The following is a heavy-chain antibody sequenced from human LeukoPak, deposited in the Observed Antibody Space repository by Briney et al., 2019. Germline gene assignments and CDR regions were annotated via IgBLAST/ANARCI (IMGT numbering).Heavy chain of an antibody. CDR1: GFSFTSFG. CDR2: ISTCTGVT. V-gene: IGHV1-18*04. CDR3: ARDSDYSGNGNGDWFDP. J-gene: IGHJ5*02. Sequence: ASVNVSCKASGFSFTSFGVTWVRQAPGQGLEWMGWISTCTGVTHYAEKFEDRVTMSIDTSTTTAYMELRSLRYDDTAVYYCARDSDYSGNGNGDWFDPWGQGTVVTVSS. D-gene: IGHD4-11*01.